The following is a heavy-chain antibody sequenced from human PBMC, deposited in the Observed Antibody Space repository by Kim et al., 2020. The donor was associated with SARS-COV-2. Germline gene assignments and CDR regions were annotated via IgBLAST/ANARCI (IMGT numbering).Heavy chain of an antibody. D-gene: IGHD3-22*01. CDR1: GFTFSSYA. V-gene: IGHV3-30*04. CDR3: ARGSSSGSFDY. CDR2: ISYDGSNK. J-gene: IGHJ4*02. Sequence: GGSLRLSCAASGFTFSSYAMHWVRQAPGKGLEWVAVISYDGSNKYYADSVKGRFTISRDNSKNTLYLQMNSLRAEDTAVYYCARGSSSGSFDYWGQGTLVTVSS.